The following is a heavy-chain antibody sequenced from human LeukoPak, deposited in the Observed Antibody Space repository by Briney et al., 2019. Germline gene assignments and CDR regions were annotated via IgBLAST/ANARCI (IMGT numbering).Heavy chain of an antibody. D-gene: IGHD6-13*01. CDR3: ARDGYSSSWTGNWFDP. V-gene: IGHV3-7*01. J-gene: IGHJ5*02. Sequence: GGSLRLSCAASGFTFSSYWMSWVRQAPGKGLEWVANIKQDGSEKYYADSVKGRFTISRDNAKNSLYLQMNSLRAEDTAVYYCARDGYSSSWTGNWFDPWGQGTLVTVSS. CDR2: IKQDGSEK. CDR1: GFTFSSYW.